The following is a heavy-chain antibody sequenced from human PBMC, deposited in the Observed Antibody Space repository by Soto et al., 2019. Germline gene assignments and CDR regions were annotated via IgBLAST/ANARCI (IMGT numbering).Heavy chain of an antibody. CDR3: AIRSGSYYYGMDV. D-gene: IGHD1-26*01. CDR1: GYTFTYRY. V-gene: IGHV1-45*02. Sequence: VKVSCKASGYTFTYRYLHWVRQAPGQALEWMGWITPFNGNTNYAQKFQDRVTITRDRSMSTAYMELSSLRSEDTAMYYCAIRSGSYYYGMDVWGQGTTVTVSS. CDR2: ITPFNGNT. J-gene: IGHJ6*02.